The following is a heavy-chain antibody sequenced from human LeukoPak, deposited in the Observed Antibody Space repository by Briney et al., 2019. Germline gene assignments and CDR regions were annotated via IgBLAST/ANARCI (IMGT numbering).Heavy chain of an antibody. D-gene: IGHD3-22*01. J-gene: IGHJ4*02. CDR1: GFMFSSYA. V-gene: IGHV3-23*01. CDR3: AKSTGYYYDSSGSQFDY. Sequence: PGASLRLSCAASGFMFSSYAMSWVRQAPGKGLERVSAISGSGGSKHYADSVKGRFTISRDNSKNTLYLQMNSLRAEDTAVYYCAKSTGYYYDSSGSQFDYWGQGTLVTVSS. CDR2: ISGSGGSK.